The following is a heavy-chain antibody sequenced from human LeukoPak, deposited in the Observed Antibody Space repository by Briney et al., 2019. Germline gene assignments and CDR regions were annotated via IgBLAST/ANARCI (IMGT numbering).Heavy chain of an antibody. CDR3: ARGAEYYAIWRGYAGYSDY. J-gene: IGHJ4*02. Sequence: SETLSLTCAVYGGSFSGYYWSWIRQPPGKGLEWIGEINHSGSTYYNPSLRSRITISLDRSKQKFSLKLTSVTAADTAVYFCARGAEYYAIWRGYAGYSDYWGQGISVTVSS. CDR2: INHSGST. V-gene: IGHV4-34*01. D-gene: IGHD3-3*01. CDR1: GGSFSGYY.